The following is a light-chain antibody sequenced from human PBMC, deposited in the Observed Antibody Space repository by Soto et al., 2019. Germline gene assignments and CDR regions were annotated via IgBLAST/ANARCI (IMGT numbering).Light chain of an antibody. CDR3: QQYDSPPCT. V-gene: IGKV1-27*01. CDR2: AAS. Sequence: DIRMTQSPSSLSASVGDRVTITCRASQGFLTYLAWYQQNPGQVPELLIQAASTLQPAVPSRFSGSGSGAEFTLTINSLQPEDVASYYCQQYDSPPCTFGQGTKVEIK. J-gene: IGKJ1*01. CDR1: QGFLTY.